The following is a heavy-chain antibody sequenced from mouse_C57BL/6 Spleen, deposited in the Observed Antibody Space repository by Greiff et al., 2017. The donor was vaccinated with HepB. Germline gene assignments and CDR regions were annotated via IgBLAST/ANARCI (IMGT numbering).Heavy chain of an antibody. V-gene: IGHV1-50*01. Sequence: QVQLKQPGAELVKPGDSVKLSCKASGYTFTSYWMQWVKQRPGQGLEWIGEIDPSDSYTNYNQKFKGKATLTIDTSTSTDYMQLSILTSEDSAVYYCTRSDYGSSYVAYWGQGTLVTVSA. CDR2: IDPSDSYT. D-gene: IGHD1-1*01. CDR1: GYTFTSYW. CDR3: TRSDYGSSYVAY. J-gene: IGHJ3*01.